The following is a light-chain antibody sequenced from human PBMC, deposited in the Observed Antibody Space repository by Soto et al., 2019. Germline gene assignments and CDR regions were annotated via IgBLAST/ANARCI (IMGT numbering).Light chain of an antibody. CDR3: GAVGATSCKV. V-gene: IGLV9-49*01. CDR2: VGTGGIVG. J-gene: IGLJ3*02. Sequence: QLVLTQPPSASASLGASVTLTCTLSSGYNNYKVDWYQQRPGKGPRFVMRVGTGGIVGSKGDGIPDRFSVLGSGLNRYLTIKNRQEEDESDNHCGAVGATSCKVFGGGTKLTVL. CDR1: SGYNNYK.